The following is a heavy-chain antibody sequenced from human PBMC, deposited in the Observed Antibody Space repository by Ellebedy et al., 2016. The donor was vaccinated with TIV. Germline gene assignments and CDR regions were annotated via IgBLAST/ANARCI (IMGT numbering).Heavy chain of an antibody. CDR2: VTDSDDKS. V-gene: IGHV3-23*01. CDR3: AKRFHRVWVPGTFFGS. J-gene: IGHJ4*02. Sequence: GESLKISCAASGFVFSDYALSWVRQAPGKGLEWVSTVTDSDDKSFYGDSVKGRFTISRDKSRNTLFLQMNNLSAEDTAVYYCAKRFHRVWVPGTFFGSWGQGTLVTVSS. D-gene: IGHD6-19*01. CDR1: GFVFSDYA.